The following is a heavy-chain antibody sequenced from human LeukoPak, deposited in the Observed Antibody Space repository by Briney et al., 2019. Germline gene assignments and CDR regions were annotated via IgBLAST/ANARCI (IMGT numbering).Heavy chain of an antibody. CDR1: GFAFSNYE. J-gene: IGHJ4*02. V-gene: IGHV3-48*03. Sequence: GGSLRLSCAASGFAFSNYEMNWVRQAPGKGLEWVSYISPSGGTITYADSVKGRFTISRDNSKNTLFLQMGSLRAEDMAVYYCTRSNNIVGATYFDYWGQGTLVTVSS. CDR3: TRSNNIVGATYFDY. D-gene: IGHD1-26*01. CDR2: ISPSGGTI.